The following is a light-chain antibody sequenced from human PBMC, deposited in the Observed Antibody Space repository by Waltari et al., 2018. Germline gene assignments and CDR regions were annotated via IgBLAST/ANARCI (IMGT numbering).Light chain of an antibody. V-gene: IGKV2-28*01. CDR3: MQALQTPYT. CDR2: LGS. J-gene: IGKJ2*01. CDR1: QSLLHSNGYNY. Sequence: DIVMTQSPLSLPVTPGEPASISCRSSQSLLHSNGYNYLDWYLQKQGQSPQLRIYLGSNGASGVPDRFSCSGSGTEYTLKISRVEADDIGVYYCMQALQTPYTFGQGTKLEIK.